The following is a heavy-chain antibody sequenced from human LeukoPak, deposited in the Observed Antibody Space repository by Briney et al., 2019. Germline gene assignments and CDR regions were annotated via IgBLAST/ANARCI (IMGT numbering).Heavy chain of an antibody. CDR1: GGSLSSYY. J-gene: IGHJ5*02. Sequence: SETLSLTCTVSGGSLSSYYWSWLRQPPGKGLEWIGYIYYTGSTNDNPSLKSRVTISVDTSKNQFSLKLSSVTVADTAVYYCARDLFGEFDGWFDPWGQGTLVTVSS. V-gene: IGHV4-59*01. CDR2: IYYTGST. D-gene: IGHD3-10*02. CDR3: ARDLFGEFDGWFDP.